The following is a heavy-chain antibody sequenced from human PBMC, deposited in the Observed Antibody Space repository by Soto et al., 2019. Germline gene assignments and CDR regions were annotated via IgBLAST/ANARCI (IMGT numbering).Heavy chain of an antibody. CDR2: FDPEDGET. CDR3: ATGPQRYFDQSEGSYYYYYYMDV. V-gene: IGHV1-24*01. D-gene: IGHD3-9*01. CDR1: GYTLTDLS. Sequence: ASVKVSCKVSGYTLTDLSMHWGRQAPGKGLEWMGGFDPEDGETIYAQKFQGRVTMTEDTSTDTAYMELSSLRSEDTAVYYCATGPQRYFDQSEGSYYYYYYMDVWGKGTTVTVSS. J-gene: IGHJ6*03.